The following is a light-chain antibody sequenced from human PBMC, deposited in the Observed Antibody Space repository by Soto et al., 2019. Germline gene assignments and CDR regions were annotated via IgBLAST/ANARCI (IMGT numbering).Light chain of an antibody. CDR1: SRDVGGYNY. J-gene: IGLJ1*01. V-gene: IGLV2-14*01. CDR2: DVS. Sequence: QSALTQPASVSGSPGQSITISCTGNSRDVGGYNYVSWYQQHPGKAPKFMIYDVSNRPSGVSNRFSGSKSGNTASLTISVFQAEDEADYYCSSYTTSNTRQIVFGTGTKVTVL. CDR3: SSYTTSNTRQIV.